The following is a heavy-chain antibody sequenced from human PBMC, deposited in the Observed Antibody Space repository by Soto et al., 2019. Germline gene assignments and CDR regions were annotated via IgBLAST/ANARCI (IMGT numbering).Heavy chain of an antibody. J-gene: IGHJ6*02. V-gene: IGHV4-31*03. D-gene: IGHD5-12*01. Sequence: QVQLQESGPGLVKPSQTLSLTCTVSGGSISSGGYYWSLIRQHPGKALEWIGYIYYSGSTYYNPSLKSRVTITVDTSKNQFSLKLSSVTAADTAVYYCAASCVGCGGFNYYGMDVWGQGTTVTVSS. CDR2: IYYSGST. CDR1: GGSISSGGYY. CDR3: AASCVGCGGFNYYGMDV.